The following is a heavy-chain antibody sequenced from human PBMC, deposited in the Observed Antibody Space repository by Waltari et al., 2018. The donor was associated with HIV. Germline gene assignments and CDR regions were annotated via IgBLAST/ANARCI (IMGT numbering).Heavy chain of an antibody. CDR3: ARGSRVGELSPSAY. J-gene: IGHJ4*02. D-gene: IGHD3-16*02. Sequence: QVQLQQWGAGLLKHSETLSLTCAVYGESFSGYYWTWIRQSPGKGLGWIGEINHRRSMNYGRSLKGRVTMSVDTSKNQCSLKMRPVTAADTAVYYCARGSRVGELSPSAYWGQGALITVAS. CDR2: INHRRSM. V-gene: IGHV4-34*02. CDR1: GESFSGYY.